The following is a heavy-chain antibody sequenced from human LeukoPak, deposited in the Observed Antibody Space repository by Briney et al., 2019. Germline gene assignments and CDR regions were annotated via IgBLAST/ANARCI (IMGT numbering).Heavy chain of an antibody. CDR1: GGSFSGYY. D-gene: IGHD6-13*01. J-gene: IGHJ4*02. CDR3: ARGRRSSSWYIDY. Sequence: SETLSLTCAVYGGSFSGYYWSWIRQPPGKELEWIGEINHSGSTNYNPSLKSRVTISVDTSKNQFSLKLSSVTAADTAVYYCARGRRSSSWYIDYWGQGTLVTVSS. CDR2: INHSGST. V-gene: IGHV4-34*01.